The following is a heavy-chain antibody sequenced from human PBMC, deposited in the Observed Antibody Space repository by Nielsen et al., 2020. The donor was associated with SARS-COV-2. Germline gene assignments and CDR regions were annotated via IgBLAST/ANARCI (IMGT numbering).Heavy chain of an antibody. CDR2: ISSSSSYT. D-gene: IGHD2-2*01. CDR3: ASEGVGYCSSTSCHRYYYGMDV. J-gene: IGHJ6*02. Sequence: GESLKISCAASGFTFSDYYMSWIRQAPGKGLEWVSYISSSSSYTNYADSVKGRFTISRDNAKNSLYLQMNSLRAEDTAVYYCASEGVGYCSSTSCHRYYYGMDVWGQGTTVTVSS. CDR1: GFTFSDYY. V-gene: IGHV3-11*05.